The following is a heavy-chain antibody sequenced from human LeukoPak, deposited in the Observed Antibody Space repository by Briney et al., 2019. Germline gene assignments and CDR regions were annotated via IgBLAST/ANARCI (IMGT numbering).Heavy chain of an antibody. Sequence: SETLSLTCSVSGDSISSGGYYWSWIRQHPGEGLEWIGYIYYSGSTYYNPSLKSRITISVDTSKNQFSLKLSSVTAADTAVYYCARVGAMYCGGDCYYVDYWGQGTLVTVSS. D-gene: IGHD2-21*02. V-gene: IGHV4-31*03. CDR2: IYYSGST. CDR1: GDSISSGGYY. CDR3: ARVGAMYCGGDCYYVDY. J-gene: IGHJ4*02.